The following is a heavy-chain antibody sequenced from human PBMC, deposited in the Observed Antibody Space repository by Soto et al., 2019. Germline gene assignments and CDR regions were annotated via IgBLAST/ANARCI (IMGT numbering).Heavy chain of an antibody. J-gene: IGHJ4*02. D-gene: IGHD6-13*01. Sequence: ASVKVSCKASGYTFTGYYMHWVRQAPGQGLEWMGWINPNSGGTNYAQKFQGWVTMTRDTSISTAYMELSRLRSDDTAVYYCASFLPGIAAAGTFYYFDYWGQGTLVTVAS. CDR1: GYTFTGYY. CDR2: INPNSGGT. V-gene: IGHV1-2*04. CDR3: ASFLPGIAAAGTFYYFDY.